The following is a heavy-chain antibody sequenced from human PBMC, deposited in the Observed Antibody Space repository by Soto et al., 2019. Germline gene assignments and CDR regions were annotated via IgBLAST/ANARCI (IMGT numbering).Heavy chain of an antibody. CDR1: GYSISSNNW. J-gene: IGHJ4*02. V-gene: IGHV4-28*01. Sequence: QVQLQESGPGLVKPSDTMSLTCAVSGYSISSNNWWGWIRQPPGKGLEWIGYINYSGNTYYNPSLKTPVTLAVVKTKNQCSLKLTSLTAVDTAVYYCARREIQGPIDYWGQGTLVTVSS. CDR2: INYSGNT. D-gene: IGHD1-26*01. CDR3: ARREIQGPIDY.